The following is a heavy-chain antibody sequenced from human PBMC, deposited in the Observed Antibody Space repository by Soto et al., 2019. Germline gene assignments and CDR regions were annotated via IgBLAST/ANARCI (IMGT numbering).Heavy chain of an antibody. CDR3: ARGVVVAASRSNWFDP. V-gene: IGHV4-59*12. CDR2: IYYSGST. D-gene: IGHD2-15*01. J-gene: IGHJ5*02. CDR1: GGSISSYY. Sequence: SETLSLTCTVSGGSISSYYWRWIRQPPGKGLEWIEYIYYSGSTNYNPSLKSRVTISVDTSKNHFSLKLTSMTAADTAVYYCARGVVVAASRSNWFDPWGQGTLVTVSS.